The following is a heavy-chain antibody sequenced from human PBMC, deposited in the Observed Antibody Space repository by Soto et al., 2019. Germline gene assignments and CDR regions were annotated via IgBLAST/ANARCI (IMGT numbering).Heavy chain of an antibody. CDR2: INHSGST. D-gene: IGHD3-3*01. CDR1: GGSFSGYY. V-gene: IGHV4-34*01. Sequence: SETLSLTCAVYGGSFSGYYWSWIRQPPGKGLEWIGEINHSGSTNYNPSLKSRVTISVDTSKNQFSLKLSSVTAADTAVYYCARVRLDDFWSGYYQRDYFDYWGQGTLVTVTS. CDR3: ARVRLDDFWSGYYQRDYFDY. J-gene: IGHJ4*02.